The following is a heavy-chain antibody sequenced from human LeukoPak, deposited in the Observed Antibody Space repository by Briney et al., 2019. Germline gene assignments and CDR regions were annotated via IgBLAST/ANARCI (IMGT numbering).Heavy chain of an antibody. J-gene: IGHJ3*02. CDR3: AREEQWLGSAFDI. CDR2: TYYRSKWYN. V-gene: IGHV6-1*01. D-gene: IGHD6-19*01. CDR1: GDSFSSNSAA. Sequence: SQTLPLTCAISGDSFSSNSAAWSWIRQSPSRGLEWLGRTYYRSKWYNDYAVSVKSRITINPDTSKNQFSLQLNSVTPEDTAVYYCAREEQWLGSAFDIWGQGTMVTVSS.